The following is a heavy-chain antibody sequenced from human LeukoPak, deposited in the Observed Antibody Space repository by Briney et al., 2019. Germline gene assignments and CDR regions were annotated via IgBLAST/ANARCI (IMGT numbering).Heavy chain of an antibody. D-gene: IGHD3-3*01. J-gene: IGHJ4*02. CDR3: ARTVGFLEWLFDY. Sequence: GGPLRLSCAASGFTFSSYEMNWVRQAPGKGLEWVSYISSSGSTIYYADSVKGRFTISRDNAKNSLYLQMNSLRAEDTAVYYCARTVGFLEWLFDYWGQGTLVTVST. CDR2: ISSSGSTI. CDR1: GFTFSSYE. V-gene: IGHV3-48*03.